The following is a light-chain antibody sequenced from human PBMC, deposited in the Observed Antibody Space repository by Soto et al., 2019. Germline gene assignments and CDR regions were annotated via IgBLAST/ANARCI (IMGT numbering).Light chain of an antibody. Sequence: EIVLTQSPGTLSLSPGERATLSCRASQRVTSSYLAWYQQKPGQAPRLLIYAASSRATGIPDRCSGSGSGTDFTLTISRLEPEDFAGYYCQQYGYSPTFGGGTKVDIK. CDR2: AAS. CDR1: QRVTSSY. V-gene: IGKV3-20*01. J-gene: IGKJ4*01. CDR3: QQYGYSPT.